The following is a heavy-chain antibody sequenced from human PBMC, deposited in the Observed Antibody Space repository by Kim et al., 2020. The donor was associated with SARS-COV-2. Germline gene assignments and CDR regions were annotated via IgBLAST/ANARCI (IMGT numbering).Heavy chain of an antibody. CDR1: GYTFTGYY. CDR3: ARDLGFGVVKGWQLVGFDP. V-gene: IGHV1-2*02. J-gene: IGHJ5*02. CDR2: INPNSGGT. Sequence: ASVKVSCKASGYTFTGYYMHWVRQAPGQGLEWMGWINPNSGGTNYAQKFQGRVTMTRDTSISTAYMELSRLRSDDTAVYYCARDLGFGVVKGWQLVGFDPWGQGTLVTVSS. D-gene: IGHD3-3*01.